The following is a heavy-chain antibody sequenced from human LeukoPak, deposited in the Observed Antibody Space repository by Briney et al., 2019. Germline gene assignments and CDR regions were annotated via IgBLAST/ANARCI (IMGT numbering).Heavy chain of an antibody. J-gene: IGHJ4*02. V-gene: IGHV3-7*01. CDR2: IKQDGSEK. D-gene: IGHD3-22*01. CDR3: ARRVPADSSGTKSGAFDY. CDR1: GFTFSNYR. Sequence: PGGSLRLSCAASGFTFSNYRMNWVRQAPGKGLEWVANIKQDGSEKYYVDSVKGRFTISRDNAKNSLFLQMNSLRAEDTAVYYCARRVPADSSGTKSGAFDYWGQGTLVTVSS.